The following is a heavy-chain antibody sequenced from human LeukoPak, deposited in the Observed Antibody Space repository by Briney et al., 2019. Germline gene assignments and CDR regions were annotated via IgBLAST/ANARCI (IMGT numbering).Heavy chain of an antibody. J-gene: IGHJ5*02. D-gene: IGHD2-15*01. Sequence: PGGSLRLSCVASGFTFSNYAMTWVCQAQGKGLELVSGIWGADDKTVYGDAVKGRFTISRDNSKNTLYLQMNSLRADDTAVYYCAKTQGYYDAWGQGALVTVSS. CDR1: GFTFSNYA. CDR3: AKTQGYYDA. V-gene: IGHV3-23*01. CDR2: IWGADDKT.